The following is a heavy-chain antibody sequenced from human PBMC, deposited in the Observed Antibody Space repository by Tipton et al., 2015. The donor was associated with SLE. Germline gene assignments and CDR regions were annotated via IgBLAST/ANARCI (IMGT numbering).Heavy chain of an antibody. J-gene: IGHJ4*02. CDR3: ARSFLDSSGYYYDNFDY. CDR2: ISYSGST. V-gene: IGHV4-59*12. CDR1: GGSISSYS. D-gene: IGHD3-22*01. Sequence: LRLSCTVSGGSISSYSWSWIRQPPGKGLEWIGYISYSGSTNYNPSLKSRVTISVDTSKNQFSLKLSSVTAADTAVYYCARSFLDSSGYYYDNFDYWGQGTLVTV.